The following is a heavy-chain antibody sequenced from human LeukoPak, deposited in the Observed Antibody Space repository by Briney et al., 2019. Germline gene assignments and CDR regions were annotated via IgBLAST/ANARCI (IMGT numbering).Heavy chain of an antibody. V-gene: IGHV3-7*01. CDR1: GFSFSYYW. CDR3: AKGAVVVTRYYLDS. J-gene: IGHJ4*02. Sequence: GGSLRLSCAASGFSFSYYWMSWVRQAPGKGLEWVANTKEDGSGSAYVDSVKGRFTISRDNAKNSPYLQMNSLRAEDTAVYSCAKGAVVVTRYYLDSWGQGTLVTVSS. CDR2: TKEDGSGS. D-gene: IGHD3-22*01.